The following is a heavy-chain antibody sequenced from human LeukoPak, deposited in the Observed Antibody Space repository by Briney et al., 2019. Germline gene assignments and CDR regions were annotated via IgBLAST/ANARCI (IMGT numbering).Heavy chain of an antibody. V-gene: IGHV3-74*01. CDR2: INPDGSSS. CDR1: GFTFSNYW. D-gene: IGHD4-17*01. CDR3: VRQAVSGDSGIAY. Sequence: HSGGSLRLSCAASGFTFSNYWMHWVRQAPGKGLEWVSRINPDGSSSNYADFVKGRFTMSRDNAKSMVYLQMDGLRAEDTAVFSCVRQAVSGDSGIAYWGRGVLVTVSS. J-gene: IGHJ4*02.